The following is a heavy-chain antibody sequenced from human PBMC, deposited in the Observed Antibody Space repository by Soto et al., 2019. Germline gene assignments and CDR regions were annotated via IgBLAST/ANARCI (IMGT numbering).Heavy chain of an antibody. J-gene: IGHJ5*02. Sequence: EVQLVESGGGLVEPGGSLRLSCATSGFTFSTCSINWVRQAPGQGLEWDSAISATGTYTFYADSLNGRFTISRDNARNSLLLQMNSLRVEDTALYYCTTEYNSRQDLNHWGQGALVTVSS. D-gene: IGHD6-6*01. V-gene: IGHV3-21*01. CDR2: ISATGTYT. CDR3: TTEYNSRQDLNH. CDR1: GFTFSTCS.